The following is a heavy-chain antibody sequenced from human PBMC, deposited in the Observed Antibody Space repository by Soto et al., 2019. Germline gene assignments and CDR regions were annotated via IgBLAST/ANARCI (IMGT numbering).Heavy chain of an antibody. D-gene: IGHD4-17*01. CDR2: IIPILGIA. J-gene: IGHJ6*03. Sequence: QVQLVQSGAEVKKPGSSVKVSCKASGGTFSSYTISWVRQAPGQGLEWMGRIIPILGIANYAQKFQGRVTITADKSASTAYMELSSLRSEDTAVYYCARETRVTPLFYYHYHMDVWGKGTTVPVSS. V-gene: IGHV1-69*08. CDR3: ARETRVTPLFYYHYHMDV. CDR1: GGTFSSYT.